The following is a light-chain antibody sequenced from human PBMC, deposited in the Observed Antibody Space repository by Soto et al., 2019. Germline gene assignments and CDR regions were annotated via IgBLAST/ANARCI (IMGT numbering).Light chain of an antibody. V-gene: IGKV3-15*01. Sequence: EIVMTQSPATLSVSPGERATLSCRASQSVSSNLAWYQQKPGQAPRLLIYGASTRATGIPARFSGSGSGTEFTLTISSLQSEDFAVYYCQQYNKLAPTFGQGTKVEIK. J-gene: IGKJ1*01. CDR1: QSVSSN. CDR2: GAS. CDR3: QQYNKLAPT.